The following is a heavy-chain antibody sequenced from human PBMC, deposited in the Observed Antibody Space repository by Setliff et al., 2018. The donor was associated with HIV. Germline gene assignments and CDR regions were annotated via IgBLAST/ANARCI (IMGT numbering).Heavy chain of an antibody. D-gene: IGHD3-22*01. CDR1: GDSISTDY. CDR3: ARETYYYDNPQYYYYYMDV. CDR2: IYTTGST. Sequence: PSETLSLTCTVSGDSISTDYWTWIRQPPGKGLEWIGYIYTTGSTNYNPSLKSRVTMSVDTSKNQFSLRLTSVTAADTAVYFCARETYYYDNPQYYYYYMDVWGKGTTVTVSS. V-gene: IGHV4-4*09. J-gene: IGHJ6*03.